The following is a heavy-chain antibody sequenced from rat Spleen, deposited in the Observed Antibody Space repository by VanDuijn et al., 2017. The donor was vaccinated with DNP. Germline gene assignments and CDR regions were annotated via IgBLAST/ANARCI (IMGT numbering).Heavy chain of an antibody. CDR1: GFSLTSYN. CDR2: IWKNGAT. CDR3: ARSPESSYIYFPWAS. Sequence: QVQLKESGPGLVQPSQTLSLTCTVAGFSLTSYNVHWVRQPPGKGLEWMGVIWKNGATRYNSALKSRLSFSKATSKSQVFLKLNSLQREDTATYYCARSPESSYIYFPWASWGQGTLVIVSS. V-gene: IGHV2-41*01. D-gene: IGHD1-2*01. J-gene: IGHJ3*01.